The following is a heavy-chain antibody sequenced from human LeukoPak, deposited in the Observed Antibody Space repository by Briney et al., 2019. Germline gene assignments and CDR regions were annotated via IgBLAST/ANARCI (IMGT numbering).Heavy chain of an antibody. D-gene: IGHD5-18*01. CDR2: INHSGDT. V-gene: IGHV4-34*01. CDR3: ARIQLWPLHYFDY. J-gene: IGHJ4*02. Sequence: SETLSLTCAVYGGSFSDHYWSWIRQPPGKGLEWIGEINHSGDTKYNPSLKSRVTISVDTSKNQFSLKVSSVTAADTAVYYCARIQLWPLHYFDYWGQGTLVTVSS. CDR1: GGSFSDHY.